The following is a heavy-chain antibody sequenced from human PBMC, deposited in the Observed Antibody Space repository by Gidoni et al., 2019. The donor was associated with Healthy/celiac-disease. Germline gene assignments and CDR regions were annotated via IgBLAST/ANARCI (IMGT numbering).Heavy chain of an antibody. CDR3: ARDLGVAGPQFDY. CDR1: GFTVSSNY. Sequence: EVQLVETGGGLIQPGGSLRLSCAASGFTVSSNYMGWVRQAPGKGLEWVSVIYSGGSTYYADSVKGRFTISRDNSKNTLYLQMNSLRAEDTAVYYCARDLGVAGPQFDYWGQGTLVTVSS. J-gene: IGHJ4*02. D-gene: IGHD6-19*01. V-gene: IGHV3-53*02. CDR2: IYSGGST.